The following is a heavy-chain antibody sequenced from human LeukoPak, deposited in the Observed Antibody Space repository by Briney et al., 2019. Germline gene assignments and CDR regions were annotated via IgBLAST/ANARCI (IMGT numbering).Heavy chain of an antibody. CDR2: INTSGST. CDR3: ARLCLKVRGVIISRGLSWFDP. D-gene: IGHD3-10*01. CDR1: GGSMSSYY. J-gene: IGHJ5*02. Sequence: PSETLSLTCTVSGGSMSSYYWSWIRQPAGKGLEWIGRINTSGSTNYNPSLKSRVTISVDTSKNQFSLKLSSVTAADTAVYYCARLCLKVRGVIISRGLSWFDPWGQGTLVTVSS. V-gene: IGHV4-4*07.